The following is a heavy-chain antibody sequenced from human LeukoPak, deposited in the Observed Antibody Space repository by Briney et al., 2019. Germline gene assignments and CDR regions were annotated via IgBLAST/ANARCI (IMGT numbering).Heavy chain of an antibody. V-gene: IGHV4-34*01. CDR3: ARRGRGESQIDY. Sequence: SETLSLTCAVYGGSFSGYYWSWIRQPPGKGLEWIGEINHSGSTNYNPSLKSRVTISVGTSKNQFSLKLSSVTAADTAVYYCARRGRGESQIDYWGQGTLVTVSS. D-gene: IGHD2-21*01. CDR1: GGSFSGYY. J-gene: IGHJ4*02. CDR2: INHSGST.